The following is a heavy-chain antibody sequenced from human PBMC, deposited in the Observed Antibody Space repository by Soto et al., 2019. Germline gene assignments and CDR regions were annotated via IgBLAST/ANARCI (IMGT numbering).Heavy chain of an antibody. CDR2: ISYDGTNI. CDR1: GFTFSTYP. V-gene: IGHV3-30-3*01. Sequence: LRLSCAASGFTFSTYPMHWVRQAPGKGLEWVAVISYDGTNIYYADSVKGRFTISRDNSKNTLYLQMNSLRAEDTAVYYCARDQGYSSGWYLGCPDYWGQGTLVTVSS. J-gene: IGHJ4*02. CDR3: ARDQGYSSGWYLGCPDY. D-gene: IGHD6-19*01.